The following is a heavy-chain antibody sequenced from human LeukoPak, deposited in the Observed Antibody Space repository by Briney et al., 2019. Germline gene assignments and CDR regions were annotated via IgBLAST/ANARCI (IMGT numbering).Heavy chain of an antibody. V-gene: IGHV3-64*01. CDR2: ITGDGLTT. D-gene: IGHD4/OR15-4a*01. CDR3: ARRNGANFDY. CDR1: GFTFSTYT. J-gene: IGHJ4*02. Sequence: GGPLRLSCAASGFTFSTYTLHWVRQAPGKGLEYVSAITGDGLTTFYANSVKGRFTISRDNSKNTLYLQMGSLRPEDMAVYYCARRNGANFDYWGQGTLVTVSS.